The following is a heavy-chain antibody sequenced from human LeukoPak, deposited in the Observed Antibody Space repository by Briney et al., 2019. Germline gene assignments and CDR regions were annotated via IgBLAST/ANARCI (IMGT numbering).Heavy chain of an antibody. V-gene: IGHV4-4*09. Sequence: SETLSLTCSVSGGSISSYYWSWIRQPPGKGLEWIGYISPTGGTNKNPSLTSRVTVSVDTSKNLFSLELEYVTAADTAVYFCARRSVTRWYYSDWGQGTLVTVSS. CDR1: GGSISSYY. CDR2: ISPTGGT. CDR3: ARRSVTRWYYSD. J-gene: IGHJ4*02. D-gene: IGHD3-10*01.